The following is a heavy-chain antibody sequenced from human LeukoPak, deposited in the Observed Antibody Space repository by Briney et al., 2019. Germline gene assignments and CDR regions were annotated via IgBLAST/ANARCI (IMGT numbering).Heavy chain of an antibody. Sequence: PGGSLRLSCAASGFTFSSYSMNWVRQAPAKGLEWVSSISSSSSYIYYADSVKGRFTISRDNAKNSLYLQMNSLRAEDTAVYYCASIPGILTGYYKVSDYYGMDVWGQGTTVTVSS. D-gene: IGHD3-9*01. J-gene: IGHJ6*02. CDR1: GFTFSSYS. V-gene: IGHV3-21*01. CDR3: ASIPGILTGYYKVSDYYGMDV. CDR2: ISSSSSYI.